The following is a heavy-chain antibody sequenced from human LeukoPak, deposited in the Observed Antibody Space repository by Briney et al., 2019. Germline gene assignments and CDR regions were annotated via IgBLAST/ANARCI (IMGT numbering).Heavy chain of an antibody. D-gene: IGHD3-10*01. J-gene: IGHJ6*03. Sequence: SSETLSLTCTVSGGSISGSSYCWGCIRPPPGKGLEWIVRIYYSGSTYYNPSLNSRVTISVDTSKNQFSLKLSSVTAADTGLYYCARKGILWFGELPPYMDVWGKGTTVTVSS. CDR1: GGSISGSSYC. V-gene: IGHV4-39*01. CDR3: ARKGILWFGELPPYMDV. CDR2: IYYSGST.